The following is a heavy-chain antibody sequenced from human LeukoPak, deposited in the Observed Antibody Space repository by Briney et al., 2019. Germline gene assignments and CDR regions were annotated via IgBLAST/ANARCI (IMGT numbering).Heavy chain of an antibody. CDR2: IIPIFGTA. D-gene: IGHD3-10*01. CDR3: EFGELSEYYFDY. J-gene: IGHJ4*02. V-gene: IGHV1-69*13. CDR1: GGTFSSYA. Sequence: GASVKVSCKASGGTFSSYAISWVRQAPGQGLEWMGGIIPIFGTANYAQKFQGRATITADESTSTACMELSSLRSEDTAVYYCEFGELSEYYFDYWGQGTLVTVSS.